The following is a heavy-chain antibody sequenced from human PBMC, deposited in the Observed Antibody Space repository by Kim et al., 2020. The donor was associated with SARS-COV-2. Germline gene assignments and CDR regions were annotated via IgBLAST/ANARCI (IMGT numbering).Heavy chain of an antibody. CDR2: IYYSGST. D-gene: IGHD3-22*01. CDR1: GGSISSSSYY. J-gene: IGHJ4*02. CDR3: ARHNTYYYDSSGYYAGWYFDY. Sequence: SETLSLTCTVSGGSISSSSYYWGWIRQPPGKGLEWIGSIYYSGSTYYNPSLKSRVTISVDTSKNQFSLKLSSVTAADTAVYYCARHNTYYYDSSGYYAGWYFDYWGQGTLVTVSS. V-gene: IGHV4-39*01.